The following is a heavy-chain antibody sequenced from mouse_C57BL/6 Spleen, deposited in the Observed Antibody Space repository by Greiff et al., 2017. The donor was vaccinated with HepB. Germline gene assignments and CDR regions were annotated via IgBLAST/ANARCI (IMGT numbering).Heavy chain of an antibody. D-gene: IGHD2-1*01. Sequence: EVMLVESGGGLVKPGGSLKLSCAASGFTFSSYAMSWVRQTPEKRLEWVATISDGGSYTYYPDNVKGRFTISRDNAKNNLYLQMSHLKSEDTAMYYCARDHYGNYNYAMDYWGQGTSVTVSS. CDR3: ARDHYGNYNYAMDY. V-gene: IGHV5-4*01. J-gene: IGHJ4*01. CDR2: ISDGGSYT. CDR1: GFTFSSYA.